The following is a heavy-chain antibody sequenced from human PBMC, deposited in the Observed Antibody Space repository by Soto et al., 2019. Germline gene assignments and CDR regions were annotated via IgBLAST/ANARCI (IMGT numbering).Heavy chain of an antibody. CDR2: IIPFHGVT. CDR3: TRDWEITVSTWSFGGF. J-gene: IGHJ4*02. CDR1: GGTFSPYT. Sequence: QVQLVQSGAEVKKPGSSVKVSCKASGGTFSPYTINWVRQAPGQGLEWMGRIIPFHGVTNYAQKFQARVTITADKWTSTAYMELSGLRFADTAMYYCTRDWEITVSTWSFGGFWGRGTLVTVSS. D-gene: IGHD3-10*01. V-gene: IGHV1-69*08.